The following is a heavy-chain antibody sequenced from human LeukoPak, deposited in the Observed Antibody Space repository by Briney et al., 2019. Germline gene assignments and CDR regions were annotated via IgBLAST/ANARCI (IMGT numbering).Heavy chain of an antibody. V-gene: IGHV5-10-1*01. CDR1: AYSFTNYW. CDR3: ARHSSVLNSFDP. J-gene: IGHJ5*02. CDR2: IDPGDSQT. Sequence: GASLKISCKGSAYSFTNYWISWVRQMAGKGLEWMGRIDPGDSQTNYSPSFQGHVTISADKSISTAYLQWSSLKASDTAMYYCARHSSVLNSFDPWGQGTLVTVSS. D-gene: IGHD3-22*01.